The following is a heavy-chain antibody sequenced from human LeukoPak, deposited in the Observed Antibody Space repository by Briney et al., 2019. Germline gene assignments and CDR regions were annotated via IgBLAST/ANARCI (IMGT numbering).Heavy chain of an antibody. CDR1: GFTFSSYA. D-gene: IGHD6-13*01. J-gene: IGHJ6*02. CDR3: AKEEQQLVNYYYYYGMDV. CDR2: ISGSGGST. Sequence: PGGSLRLSCAASGFTFSSYAVSWVRQAPGKGLEWVSAISGSGGSTYYADSVKGRFTISRDNSKNTLYLQMNSLRAEDTAVYYCAKEEQQLVNYYYYYGMDVWGQGTTVTVSS. V-gene: IGHV3-23*01.